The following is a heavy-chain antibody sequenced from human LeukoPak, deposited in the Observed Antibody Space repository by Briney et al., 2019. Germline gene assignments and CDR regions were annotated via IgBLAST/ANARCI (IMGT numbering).Heavy chain of an antibody. D-gene: IGHD3-3*02. J-gene: IGHJ4*02. CDR3: ARDSSSFPNYFDY. V-gene: IGHV3-53*01. CDR2: IYSSGST. CDR1: GFTVSSHY. Sequence: GGSLRLSCAASGFTVSSHYMSWVRQAPGKGLEWVSLIYSSGSTFYAASVRGRFTISRDNSKNTLYLQMNSLRPEDTAVYFCARDSSSFPNYFDYWGQGTLVTVSS.